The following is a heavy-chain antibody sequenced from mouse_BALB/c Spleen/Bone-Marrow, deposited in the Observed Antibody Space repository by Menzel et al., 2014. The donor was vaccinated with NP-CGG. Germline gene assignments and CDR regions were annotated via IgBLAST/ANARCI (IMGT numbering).Heavy chain of an antibody. J-gene: IGHJ3*01. D-gene: IGHD2-14*01. CDR1: GFTFNYYY. CDR3: ARDGEYRYDWFAY. Sequence: EVKLMESGGGLVKPGGSLKLSCTASGFTFNYYYMYWVRQTPEKRLEWVATISDGGDYTYYLDSVKGRFTISRDNAKNNLYPQMSSLKSEDTAMYYCARDGEYRYDWFAYWGQGTLVTVSA. V-gene: IGHV5-4*02. CDR2: ISDGGDYT.